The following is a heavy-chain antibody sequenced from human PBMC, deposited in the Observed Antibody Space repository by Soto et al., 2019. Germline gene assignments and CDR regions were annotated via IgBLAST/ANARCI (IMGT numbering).Heavy chain of an antibody. CDR3: ARESGVSSSSPLYFDY. Sequence: SGESLKISCTASGYNFNNNWIGWVRQTPGKGLEWMGRIEPSDSYIDYSPSFKGHVTISSDKSIKTVYLQWSSLKASDTAMYYCARESGVSSSSPLYFDYWGQGTLVTVSS. D-gene: IGHD6-6*01. CDR2: IEPSDSYI. J-gene: IGHJ4*02. CDR1: GYNFNNNW. V-gene: IGHV5-10-1*01.